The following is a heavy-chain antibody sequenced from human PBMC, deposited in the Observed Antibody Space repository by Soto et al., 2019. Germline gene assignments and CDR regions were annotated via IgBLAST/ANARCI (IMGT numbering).Heavy chain of an antibody. Sequence: GASVKVSCKASGYTFTSYYMHWVRQAPGQGLEWMGIINPSGGSTSYAQKFQGRVTMTRDTSTSTVYMELSSLRSEDTAVYYCAGYDSSGYYYGAFDIWGQGTMVTVS. CDR1: GYTFTSYY. V-gene: IGHV1-46*01. J-gene: IGHJ3*02. CDR2: INPSGGST. CDR3: AGYDSSGYYYGAFDI. D-gene: IGHD3-22*01.